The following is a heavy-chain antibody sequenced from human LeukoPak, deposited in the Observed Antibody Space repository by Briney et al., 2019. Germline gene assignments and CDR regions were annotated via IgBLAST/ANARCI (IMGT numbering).Heavy chain of an antibody. J-gene: IGHJ5*02. V-gene: IGHV1-46*01. CDR1: GYTFTSYY. CDR2: INPSGGST. Sequence: ASVKVSCKASGYTFTSYYMHWVRQAPGQGLEWMGIINPSGGSTSYAQKFQGRVTMTRDTSTSTVYMELSSLRSEDTAVYYCARVASCSGGSCNVRTDNWFDPWGQGTLVTVSS. D-gene: IGHD2-15*01. CDR3: ARVASCSGGSCNVRTDNWFDP.